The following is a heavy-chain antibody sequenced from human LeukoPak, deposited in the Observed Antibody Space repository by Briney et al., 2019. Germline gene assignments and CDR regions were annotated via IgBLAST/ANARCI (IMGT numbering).Heavy chain of an antibody. V-gene: IGHV3-23*01. CDR1: GFTFSSYA. CDR3: ARVETYYYDSSGYYSPAYGMDV. J-gene: IGHJ6*02. CDR2: ISGSGGST. Sequence: GGSLRLSCAASGFTFSSYAMSWVRQAPGKGLEWVSAISGSGGSTYYADSVKGRFTISRDNSKNTLYLQMNSLRAEDTAVYYCARVETYYYDSSGYYSPAYGMDVWGQGTTVTVSS. D-gene: IGHD3-22*01.